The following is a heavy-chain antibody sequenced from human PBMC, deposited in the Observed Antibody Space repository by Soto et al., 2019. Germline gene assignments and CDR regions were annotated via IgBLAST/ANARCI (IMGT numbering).Heavy chain of an antibody. CDR3: AKDLYSNYGDAFDI. CDR1: GFTFDDYA. J-gene: IGHJ3*02. V-gene: IGHV3-9*01. CDR2: ISWNSDNI. Sequence: EVQLVESGGGLVQPGRSLRLSCAASGFTFDDYAMHWVRQAPGKGLEWVSGISWNSDNIVYADSVKGRFTISRDNAKNSLYLQMNSLRAEDTALYYCAKDLYSNYGDAFDIWGQETMVTVSS. D-gene: IGHD4-4*01.